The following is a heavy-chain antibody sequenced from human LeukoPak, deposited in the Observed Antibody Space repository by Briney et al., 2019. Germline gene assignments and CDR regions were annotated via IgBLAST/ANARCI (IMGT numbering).Heavy chain of an antibody. CDR3: ARVRYRLAETYIDY. D-gene: IGHD3-16*01. CDR2: INPSGGST. Sequence: ASVKVSCKASGYTFTSYYMHWVRQAPGQGLEWMGIINPSGGSTSYAQKFQGRVTMTRDTSISTAYMELSRLISDDTAFYYCARVRYRLAETYIDYWGQGTLVTVSS. V-gene: IGHV1-46*01. J-gene: IGHJ4*02. CDR1: GYTFTSYY.